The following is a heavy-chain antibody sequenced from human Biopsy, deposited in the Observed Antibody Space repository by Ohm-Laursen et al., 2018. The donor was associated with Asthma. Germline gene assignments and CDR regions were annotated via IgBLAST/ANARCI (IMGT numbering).Heavy chain of an antibody. CDR2: INAGNGNT. Sequence: ASVKVSCKSSGYTFTSYAMHWVRQAPGQRLEWMGWINAGNGNTKYSQKFQDRVTITADDSTSTVYMELSSLRSEDTAVYYCARKAGSCISRTCYSLDFWGQGTLVTVSS. D-gene: IGHD2-2*01. V-gene: IGHV1-3*01. J-gene: IGHJ4*02. CDR3: ARKAGSCISRTCYSLDF. CDR1: GYTFTSYA.